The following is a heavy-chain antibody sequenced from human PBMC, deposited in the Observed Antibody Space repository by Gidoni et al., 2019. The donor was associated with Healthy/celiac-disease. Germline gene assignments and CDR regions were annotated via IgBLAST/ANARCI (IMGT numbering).Heavy chain of an antibody. CDR3: AREGIAARPPYYYYGMDA. CDR1: GGTFSSYA. Sequence: QVQLVQSGAEVKKPGSSVKVSCKASGGTFSSYAISWVRQAPGQGLEWMGGIIPIFGTANYAQKFQGRVTITADESTSTAYMELSSLRSEDTAVYYCAREGIAARPPYYYYGMDAWGQGTTVTVSS. J-gene: IGHJ6*02. V-gene: IGHV1-69*19. D-gene: IGHD6-6*01. CDR2: IIPIFGTA.